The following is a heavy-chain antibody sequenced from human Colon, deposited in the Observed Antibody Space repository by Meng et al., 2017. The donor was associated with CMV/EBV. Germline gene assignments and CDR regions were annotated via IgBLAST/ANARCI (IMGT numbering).Heavy chain of an antibody. D-gene: IGHD3-3*01. V-gene: IGHV1-2*02. CDR3: VAARSGYYAHFDY. Sequence: ASVKVSCKASGYTFTSYGISWVRQAPGQGLEWMGWINPNSGVTNYAQKFQGRVTMTRDTSVSTAYMELSSLRSDDTAVYYCVAARSGYYAHFDYWGQRTLVTVSS. CDR2: INPNSGVT. J-gene: IGHJ4*02. CDR1: GYTFTSYG.